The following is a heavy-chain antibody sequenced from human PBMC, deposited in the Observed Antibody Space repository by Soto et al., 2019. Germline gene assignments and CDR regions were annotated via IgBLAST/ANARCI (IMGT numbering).Heavy chain of an antibody. D-gene: IGHD2-15*01. CDR2: ISPYNGNT. CDR3: ARDRCSGGNCDFDY. CDR1: GYTFASFG. V-gene: IGHV1-18*01. Sequence: QVQLVQSGAEVKKPGASVKVSCKASGYTFASFGISWVRQAPGQGLEWMGWISPYNGNTNYAQKLQDRVTMTKDTSTSTAYMELRSLRSDDTAVYFCARDRCSGGNCDFDYWGQGTLVTVSS. J-gene: IGHJ4*02.